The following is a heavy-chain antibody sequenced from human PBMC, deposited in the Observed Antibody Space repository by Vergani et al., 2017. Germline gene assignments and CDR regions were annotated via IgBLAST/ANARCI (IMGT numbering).Heavy chain of an antibody. Sequence: QVQLVESGGGVVQPGGSLRLSCAASGFTFSSYGMHWVRQAPGKGLEWVAFIRYDGSNKYYADSVKGRFTISRDNSKNTLYLQMNSLRAEDTAVYYCARVGGRRYCTNGVCYYYYYMDVWGKGTTVTVSS. V-gene: IGHV3-30*02. CDR3: ARVGGRRYCTNGVCYYYYYMDV. J-gene: IGHJ6*03. D-gene: IGHD2-8*01. CDR2: IRYDGSNK. CDR1: GFTFSSYG.